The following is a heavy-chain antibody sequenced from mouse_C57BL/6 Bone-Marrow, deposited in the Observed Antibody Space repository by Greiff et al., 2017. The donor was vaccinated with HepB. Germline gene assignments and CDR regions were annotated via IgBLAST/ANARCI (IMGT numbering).Heavy chain of an antibody. CDR2: IYPGSGST. CDR3: ARVGSSYDAMDY. CDR1: GYTFTSYW. J-gene: IGHJ4*01. D-gene: IGHD3-1*01. Sequence: QVQLQQPGAELVKPGASVKMSCKASGYTFTSYWITWVKQRPGQGLEWIGDIYPGSGSTNYNEKFKSKATLTVDTSSSTAYMQLSSLTSEDSAVYYCARVGSSYDAMDYWGQGTSVTVSS. V-gene: IGHV1-55*01.